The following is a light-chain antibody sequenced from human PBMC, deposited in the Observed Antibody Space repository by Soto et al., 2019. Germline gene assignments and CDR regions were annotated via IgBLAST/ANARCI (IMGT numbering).Light chain of an antibody. CDR2: DAS. V-gene: IGKV1-33*01. CDR1: QGIDNS. CDR3: QHYDTLPAT. Sequence: DIQMTQSPSSLSASVGDRVTITCRASQGIDNSLNWFQQKPGKAPKVLIYDASTLETGVPPRFSGSGFGTDFTFTIASLQPEDFATYYCQHYDTLPATFGGGTRVDIK. J-gene: IGKJ4*01.